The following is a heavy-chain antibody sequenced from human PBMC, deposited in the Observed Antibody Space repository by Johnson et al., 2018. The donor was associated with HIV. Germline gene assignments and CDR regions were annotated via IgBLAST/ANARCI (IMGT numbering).Heavy chain of an antibody. CDR3: ARDLGWSGDAFDI. D-gene: IGHD3-16*01. CDR2: ISYDGSNK. Sequence: VQLVESGGGLVQPGGSLRLSCAASGFTFSSYAMHWVRQAPGKGLEWVAVISYDGSNKYYADSVKGRFTISRDNSKNTLYLQMNSLRAEDTAVYYCARDLGWSGDAFDIWGQGTMVTVSS. J-gene: IGHJ3*02. CDR1: GFTFSSYA. V-gene: IGHV3-30-3*01.